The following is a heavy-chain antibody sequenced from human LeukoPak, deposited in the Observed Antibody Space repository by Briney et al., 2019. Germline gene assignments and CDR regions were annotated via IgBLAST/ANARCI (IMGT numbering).Heavy chain of an antibody. J-gene: IGHJ4*02. CDR2: IYYSGST. V-gene: IGHV4-39*07. D-gene: IGHD6-19*01. CDR3: AREIGESGWYLRQFDY. CDR1: GGSIGRGSYY. Sequence: SETLSLTCSVSGGSIGRGSYYWGWIRQSPGKGLEWIGSIYYSGSTYYNPSLKSRVTISVDTSKNQFSLKLSSVTAADTAVYYCAREIGESGWYLRQFDYWGQGTLVTVSS.